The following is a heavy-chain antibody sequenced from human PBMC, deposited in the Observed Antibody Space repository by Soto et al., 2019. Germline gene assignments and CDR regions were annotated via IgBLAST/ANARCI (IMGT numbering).Heavy chain of an antibody. V-gene: IGHV4-31*03. D-gene: IGHD4-17*01. J-gene: IGHJ3*02. Sequence: PSETLSLTCTVSGGSISSGGYYWSWIRQHPGKGLEWIGYIYYSGSTYYNPSLKSRVTISVDTSKNQFSLKLSSVTAADTAVYYCARATTVVTPDAFDIWGQGTMVTVSS. CDR3: ARATTVVTPDAFDI. CDR2: IYYSGST. CDR1: GGSISSGGYY.